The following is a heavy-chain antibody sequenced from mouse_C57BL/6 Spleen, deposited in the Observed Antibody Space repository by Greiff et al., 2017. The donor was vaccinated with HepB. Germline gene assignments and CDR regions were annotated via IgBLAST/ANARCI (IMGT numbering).Heavy chain of an antibody. Sequence: EVQLMESGGGLVQPGGSLKLSCAASGFTFSDYYMYWVRQTPEKRLEWVAYISNGGGSTYYPDTVKGRFTISRDNAKNTLYLQMSRLKSEDTAMYYCARHPYDGYYGDAMDYWGQGTSVTVSS. V-gene: IGHV5-12*01. CDR3: ARHPYDGYYGDAMDY. CDR1: GFTFSDYY. D-gene: IGHD2-3*01. CDR2: ISNGGGST. J-gene: IGHJ4*01.